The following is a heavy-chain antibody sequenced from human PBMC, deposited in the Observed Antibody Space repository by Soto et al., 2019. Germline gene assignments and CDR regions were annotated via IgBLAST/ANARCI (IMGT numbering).Heavy chain of an antibody. J-gene: IGHJ4*02. CDR3: ARWQAAGNKFDY. CDR2: IYYSGST. D-gene: IGHD6-19*01. CDR1: GDSVRITIDY. V-gene: IGHV4-39*01. Sequence: SETLYLTCAVSGDSVRITIDYVGWIRQPPGKGLEWIGSIYYSGSTCYNPSLKSRVTISVDTSKNQFSLKLSSVTAADTAVYYCARWQAAGNKFDYWGQGTLVTVSS.